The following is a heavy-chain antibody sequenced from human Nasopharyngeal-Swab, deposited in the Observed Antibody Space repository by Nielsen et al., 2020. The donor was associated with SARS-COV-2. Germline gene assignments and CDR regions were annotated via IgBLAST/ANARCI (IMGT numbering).Heavy chain of an antibody. CDR2: ISGSDYST. CDR1: GFTLSSYW. V-gene: IGHV3-23*01. Sequence: GESLKISCAASGFTLSSYWMHWVRQAPGKGLEWVSVISGSDYSTKYADSVKGRFTISRDNSKNTVNLQMNSLRAEDTAIYYCAKDRDSGDDSDDYYHYYGMDVWGQGTTVTVSS. CDR3: AKDRDSGDDSDDYYHYYGMDV. J-gene: IGHJ6*02. D-gene: IGHD5-12*01.